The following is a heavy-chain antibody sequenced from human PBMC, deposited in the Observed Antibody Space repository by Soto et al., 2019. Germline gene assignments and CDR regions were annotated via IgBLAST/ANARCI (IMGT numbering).Heavy chain of an antibody. CDR3: AIEGYCSSTSCLYYYGMDV. V-gene: IGHV3-23*01. CDR2: ISGSGGST. Sequence: EVQLLESGGGLVQPGGSLRHSCAASGFTFSSYAMSWVRQAPGKGLEWVSAISGSGGSTYYADSVKGRFTISRDNSKNTLYLQMNSLRAEDTAVYYCAIEGYCSSTSCLYYYGMDVWGQGTTVTVSS. CDR1: GFTFSSYA. J-gene: IGHJ6*02. D-gene: IGHD2-2*01.